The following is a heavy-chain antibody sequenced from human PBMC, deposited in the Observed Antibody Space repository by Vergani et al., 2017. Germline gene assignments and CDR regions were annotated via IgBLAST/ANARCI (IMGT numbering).Heavy chain of an antibody. CDR3: TRVRSLYSSNWFDP. CDR1: GFTFGDYA. Sequence: EVHLVESGGGLVQPGRSLRLSCTASGFTFGDYAMSWVRQAPGKGLEWVGFIRSKAYGGTTEYAASVKGRFTISRDDSKSIAYLQMNSLKTEDTAVYYCTRVRSLYSSNWFDPWGQGTLVTVSS. J-gene: IGHJ5*02. V-gene: IGHV3-49*04. CDR2: IRSKAYGGTT. D-gene: IGHD1-26*01.